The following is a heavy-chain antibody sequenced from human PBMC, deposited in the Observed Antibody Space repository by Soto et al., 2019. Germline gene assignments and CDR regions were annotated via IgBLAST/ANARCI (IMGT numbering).Heavy chain of an antibody. CDR2: ISSSSGHT. Sequence: QVQLVESGGGLVKPGGSLRLSCGVSGLTFSDYYMSWIRQAPGKGLEWVSYISSSSGHTNYVNSVKGRFTISRDNAKNSLYLQMNSLRPEDTALYYCARGYDNSGAWVWGQGTLVTVSS. V-gene: IGHV3-11*05. CDR3: ARGYDNSGAWV. CDR1: GLTFSDYY. D-gene: IGHD3-22*01. J-gene: IGHJ4*02.